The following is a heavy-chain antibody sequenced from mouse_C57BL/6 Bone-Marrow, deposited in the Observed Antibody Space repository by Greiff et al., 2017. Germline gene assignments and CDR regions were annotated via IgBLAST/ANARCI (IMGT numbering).Heavy chain of an antibody. CDR2: ISGGGGNT. J-gene: IGHJ2*01. CDR1: GFTFSSYT. CDR3: ARRYYGSIHYFDY. V-gene: IGHV5-9*01. Sequence: EVMLVESGGGLVKPGGSLKLSCAASGFTFSSYTMSWVRQTPEKRLEWVATISGGGGNTYYPDSVKGRFTISRDNAKNTLYLQMSSLRSEDTALYYCARRYYGSIHYFDYWGQGTTLTVSS. D-gene: IGHD1-1*01.